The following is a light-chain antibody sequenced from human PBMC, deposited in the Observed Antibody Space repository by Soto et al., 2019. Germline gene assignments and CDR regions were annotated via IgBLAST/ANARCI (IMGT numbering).Light chain of an antibody. V-gene: IGKV3-15*01. CDR1: QSVSST. J-gene: IGKJ5*01. CDR3: QQYYNWPIT. CDR2: GAS. Sequence: EIVMTQSPATLSTSLGERATLSCRASQSVSSTVAWYQQRPGQAPRLLIYGASTRATGIPARFSGSGPGTEFILTISSLQSEDFAVYYCQQYYNWPITFGQGTRLEIK.